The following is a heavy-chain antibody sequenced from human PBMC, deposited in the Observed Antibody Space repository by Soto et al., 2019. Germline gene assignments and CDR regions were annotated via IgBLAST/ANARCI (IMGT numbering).Heavy chain of an antibody. CDR2: IYYSGST. V-gene: IGHV4-39*01. J-gene: IGHJ3*02. CDR3: ARSPRYSSSWYSGAFDI. Sequence: SETLSLTCTVSGGSISSSSYYWGWIRQPPGKGLEWIGSIYYSGSTYYNPSLKSRVTISVDTSKNQFSLKLSSVTAADTAVYYCARSPRYSSSWYSGAFDIWGQGTMVTVSS. CDR1: GGSISSSSYY. D-gene: IGHD6-13*01.